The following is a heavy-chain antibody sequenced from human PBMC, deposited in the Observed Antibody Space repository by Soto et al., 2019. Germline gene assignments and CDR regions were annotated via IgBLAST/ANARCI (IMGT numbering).Heavy chain of an antibody. D-gene: IGHD3-10*01. V-gene: IGHV3-30-3*01. J-gene: IGHJ6*02. CDR3: ARDVITMVRGNYYYGMDV. CDR1: GFTFSSYA. CDR2: ISYDGSNK. Sequence: GGSLRLSCAASGFTFSSYAMHWVRQAPGKGLEWVAVISYDGSNKYYADSVKGRFTISRDNSKNTLYLQMNSLRAEDTAVYYCARDVITMVRGNYYYGMDVWAQGTTVTVSS.